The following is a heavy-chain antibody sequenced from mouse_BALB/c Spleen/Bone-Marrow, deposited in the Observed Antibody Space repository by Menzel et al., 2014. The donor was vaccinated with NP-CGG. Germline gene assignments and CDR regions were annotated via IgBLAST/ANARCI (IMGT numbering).Heavy chain of an antibody. CDR3: ARNWDLYFFDY. Sequence: EVKLMESGPGLVKPSQSLSLTCTVTGYSITCDHAWNWIRQFPGNKLEWMGYISYSGTTSYNPSLKSRISITRDTSKNQFFLQLNSVTTEDTATYYCARNWDLYFFDYWGQGTTLTVSS. CDR1: GYSITCDHA. CDR2: ISYSGTT. J-gene: IGHJ2*01. V-gene: IGHV3-2*02. D-gene: IGHD4-1*01.